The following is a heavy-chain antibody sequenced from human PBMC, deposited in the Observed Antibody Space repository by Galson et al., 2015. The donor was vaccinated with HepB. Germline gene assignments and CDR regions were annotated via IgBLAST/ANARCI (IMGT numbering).Heavy chain of an antibody. D-gene: IGHD2-2*01. CDR1: GFTFSSYA. Sequence: LRLSCAASGFTFSSYAMNWVRQAPGKGLEWVAAVSGSAAGTEYGITTDYADSVKGRFTISRDNSKNTLYLQMNSLRAEDTTVYYCAKVGPSCSSTRCSDYYFDYWGQGTLVTVSS. J-gene: IGHJ4*02. CDR3: AKVGPSCSSTRCSDYYFDY. V-gene: IGHV3-23*01. CDR2: VSGSAAGTEYGITT.